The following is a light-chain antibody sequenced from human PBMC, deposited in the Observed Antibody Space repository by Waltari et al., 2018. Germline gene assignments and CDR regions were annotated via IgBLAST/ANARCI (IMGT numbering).Light chain of an antibody. CDR1: NSHIGKKY. Sequence: SVLTQPPSVSAAARERVTICCSGSNSHIGKKYVSRYQQLPGTAHQLLIYDNNTRPSVSPRLISAPKSGTSPTLGITGLQPGDEADYYCATWYSSLGAGVFGGGTKLTVL. CDR2: DNN. CDR3: ATWYSSLGAGV. V-gene: IGLV1-51*01. J-gene: IGLJ3*02.